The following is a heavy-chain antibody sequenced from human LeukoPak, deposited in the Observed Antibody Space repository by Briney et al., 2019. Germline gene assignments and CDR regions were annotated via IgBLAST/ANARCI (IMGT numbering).Heavy chain of an antibody. D-gene: IGHD2-15*01. J-gene: IGHJ2*01. V-gene: IGHV4-59*01. CDR3: VRDNSGGHFDL. CDR2: IYYSGST. Sequence: SETLSLTCTVSGGSLSSYYWSWIRQPPGKGLEWIGYIYYSGSTNYNPSLKSRVTISVDTSKNQFPLKLSSVTAADTAVYYCVRDNSGGHFDLWGRGTLVTVSS. CDR1: GGSLSSYY.